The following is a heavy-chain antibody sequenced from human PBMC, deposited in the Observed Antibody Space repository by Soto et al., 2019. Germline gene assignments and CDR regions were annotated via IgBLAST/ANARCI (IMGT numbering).Heavy chain of an antibody. V-gene: IGHV1-8*01. J-gene: IGHJ5*02. CDR1: GYTFITYD. CDR2: VNPDSGKT. CDR3: ARGNWFDP. Sequence: QVQLVQSGAEVKKPGASVKVSCKASGYTFITYDINWVRQATGQGLEWVGWVNPDSGKTDYARKVQGRVTMTRNTSISTVYMELSVLRSEDTAVYYCARGNWFDPWGQGTLVTVSS.